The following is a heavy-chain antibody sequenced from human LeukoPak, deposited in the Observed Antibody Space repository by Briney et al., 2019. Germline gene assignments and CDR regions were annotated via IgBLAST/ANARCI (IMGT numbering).Heavy chain of an antibody. V-gene: IGHV4-59*12. CDR1: GGSISSYY. J-gene: IGHJ4*02. CDR2: IYYSGST. D-gene: IGHD4-23*01. Sequence: SETLSLTCTVSGGSISSYYWSWIRQPPGKGLEWIGYIYYSGSTNYNPSLKSRVTISVDTSKNQFSLKLSSVTAADTAVYYCARLTVVTHYTDYWGQGTLVTVSS. CDR3: ARLTVVTHYTDY.